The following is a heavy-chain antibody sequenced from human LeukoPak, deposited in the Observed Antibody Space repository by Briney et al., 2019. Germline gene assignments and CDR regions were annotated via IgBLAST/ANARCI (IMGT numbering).Heavy chain of an antibody. V-gene: IGHV1-69*04. D-gene: IGHD4-17*01. J-gene: IGHJ4*02. CDR1: GYTFTSYG. CDR2: VIPFLGIT. Sequence: SVKVSCKASGYTFTSYGISWVRQAPGQGLEWMGRVIPFLGITNYAQKFQGRVTITADKSTSTAYMELSSLRSEDTAIYYCAAGDGNYGDYINYWGQGTLVTVSS. CDR3: AAGDGNYGDYINY.